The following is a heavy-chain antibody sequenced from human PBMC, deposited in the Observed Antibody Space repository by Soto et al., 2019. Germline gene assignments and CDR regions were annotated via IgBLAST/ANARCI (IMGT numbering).Heavy chain of an antibody. CDR3: AMLPYGDYTYYFDY. J-gene: IGHJ4*02. D-gene: IGHD4-17*01. CDR2: IYYSGRT. V-gene: IGHV4-30-4*01. Sequence: LSLTCTVSGGSISSGDYYWSWIRQPPGQGLEWIGYIYYSGRTYYNPSLKSRVTIPVDTSKNQFSLKLSSLTAADTAVYYCAMLPYGDYTYYFDYWAQGTLVTVSS. CDR1: GGSISSGDYY.